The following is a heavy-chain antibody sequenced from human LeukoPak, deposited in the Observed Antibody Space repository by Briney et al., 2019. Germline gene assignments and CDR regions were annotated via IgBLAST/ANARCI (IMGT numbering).Heavy chain of an antibody. CDR1: GYTFTGYY. V-gene: IGHV1-2*06. CDR3: ARGPYIAAAGVDY. J-gene: IGHJ4*02. CDR2: INPNSGGT. Sequence: ASVKVSCKASGYTFTGYYMHWVRQAPGKGLEWMGRINPNSGGTNYAQKFQGRVTMTRDTSIGTAYMELSRLRSDDTAVYYCARGPYIAAAGVDYWGQGTLVTVSS. D-gene: IGHD6-13*01.